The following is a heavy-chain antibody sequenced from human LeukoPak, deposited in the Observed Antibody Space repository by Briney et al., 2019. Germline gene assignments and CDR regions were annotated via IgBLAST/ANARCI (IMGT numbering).Heavy chain of an antibody. CDR3: ARDRVEYCSGGSCQYFDY. V-gene: IGHV3-48*04. D-gene: IGHD2-15*01. J-gene: IGHJ4*02. Sequence: PGGSLRLSCAASGFTFSSYSMNWVRQGPGKGLEWLSYISSSGSTIYYADSVKGRFTISRDNAKNSLYLQMNSLRAEDTAVYYCARDRVEYCSGGSCQYFDYWGQGTLVTVSS. CDR1: GFTFSSYS. CDR2: ISSSGSTI.